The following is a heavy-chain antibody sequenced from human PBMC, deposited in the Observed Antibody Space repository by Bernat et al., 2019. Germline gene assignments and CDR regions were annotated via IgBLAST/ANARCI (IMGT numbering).Heavy chain of an antibody. CDR2: IDPSDSYT. V-gene: IGHV5-10-1*03. D-gene: IGHD6-13*01. CDR1: GYSFTSYW. CDR3: AKDGYSSSWYSDY. Sequence: EVQLVQSGAEVKKPGESLRISCKGSGYSFTSYWISWVRQMPGKGLEWMGRIDPSDSYTNYRPSFHGHVTISADKSISTAYLQWSSLKASDTAMYYCAKDGYSSSWYSDYWGQGTLVTVSS. J-gene: IGHJ4*02.